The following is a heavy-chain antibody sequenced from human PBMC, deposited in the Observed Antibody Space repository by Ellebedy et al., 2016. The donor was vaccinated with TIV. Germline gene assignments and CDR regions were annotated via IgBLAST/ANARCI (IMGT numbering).Heavy chain of an antibody. J-gene: IGHJ4*02. Sequence: GESLKISXAASGFTFSGYGMHWVRQAPGKGLEWVAVIWYDGSNKYYADSVKGRFTISRDNSKNTLYLQMNSLRAEDTAVYYCAREPQGYSYASYYFDYWGQGTLVTVSS. CDR1: GFTFSGYG. V-gene: IGHV3-33*01. D-gene: IGHD5-18*01. CDR2: IWYDGSNK. CDR3: AREPQGYSYASYYFDY.